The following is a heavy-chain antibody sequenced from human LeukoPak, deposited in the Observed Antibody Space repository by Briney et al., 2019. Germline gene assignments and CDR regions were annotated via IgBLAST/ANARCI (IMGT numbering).Heavy chain of an antibody. CDR1: EFTFSSYS. CDR3: ARVILFNIRGQRNWYFDY. Sequence: GGSLRLSCAASEFTFSSYSMNWVRQAPGKGLEWVSSITTTSNYIYYADSVKGRFTVSRDNAKDSLYLQMYSLRAEDTAVYYCARVILFNIRGQRNWYFDYWGQGSLVTVSS. V-gene: IGHV3-21*01. J-gene: IGHJ4*02. D-gene: IGHD2/OR15-2a*01. CDR2: ITTTSNYI.